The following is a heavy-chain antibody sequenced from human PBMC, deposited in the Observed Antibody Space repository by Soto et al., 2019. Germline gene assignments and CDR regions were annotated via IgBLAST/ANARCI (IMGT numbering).Heavy chain of an antibody. V-gene: IGHV3-7*03. CDR1: GFTFYNSW. CDR3: VRDRGFSSFDY. J-gene: IGHJ4*02. Sequence: PGGSLRLSCVASGFTFYNSWMSWVRQTPGKGLEWVANMNPDGRELDYVGSVKGRFTISRDNAKNSLYLQMNSLGVGDTAVYYCVRDRGFSSFDYWGQGTPVTVS. CDR2: MNPDGREL.